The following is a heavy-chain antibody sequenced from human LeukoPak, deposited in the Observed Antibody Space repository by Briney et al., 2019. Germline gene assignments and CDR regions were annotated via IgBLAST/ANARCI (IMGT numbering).Heavy chain of an antibody. CDR1: GFTFSSYW. CDR3: ARGSKTRIQLWLRSGYYFDY. Sequence: GGSLRLSCAASGFTFSSYWMHWVRQAPGKGLVWVSRINSDGSSTSYADSVKGRFTISRDNAKNTPYLQMNSLRAEDTAVYYCARGSKTRIQLWLRSGYYFDYWGQGTLVTVSS. D-gene: IGHD5-18*01. CDR2: INSDGSST. V-gene: IGHV3-74*01. J-gene: IGHJ4*02.